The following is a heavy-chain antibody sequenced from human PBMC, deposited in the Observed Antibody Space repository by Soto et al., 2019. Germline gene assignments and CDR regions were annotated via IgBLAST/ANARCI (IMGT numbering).Heavy chain of an antibody. CDR3: ARWRGSTWLFDY. J-gene: IGHJ4*02. CDR2: IYSGGNT. V-gene: IGHV3-66*01. CDR1: GFTVSTNY. D-gene: IGHD6-13*01. Sequence: EVQLVESGGGLVQPGGSLRLSCAASGFTVSTNYMSWVRQAPGKGLEWVSIIYSGGNTYYADSVKGRFTISRDNSKNTLFLQMNSLRAEDTAVYYCARWRGSTWLFDYWGQGTLVTVSS.